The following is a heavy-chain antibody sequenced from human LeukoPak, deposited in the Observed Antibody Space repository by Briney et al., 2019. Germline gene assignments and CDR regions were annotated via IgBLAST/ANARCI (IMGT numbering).Heavy chain of an antibody. CDR1: GYTFTGYY. D-gene: IGHD5-12*01. CDR2: INPNSGGT. CDR3: ARDIVVRVATIIRNWFDP. J-gene: IGHJ5*02. Sequence: GASVKVSCKASGYTFTGYYMDWVRQAPGQGLEWMGWINPNSGGTNYAQKFQGRVTMTRDTSISTAYMELSRLRSEDTAVYYCARDIVVRVATIIRNWFDPWGQGTLVTVSS. V-gene: IGHV1-2*02.